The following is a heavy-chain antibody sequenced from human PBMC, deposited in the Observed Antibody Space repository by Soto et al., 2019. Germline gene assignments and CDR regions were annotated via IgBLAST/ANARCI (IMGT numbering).Heavy chain of an antibody. J-gene: IGHJ4*02. Sequence: GSVEVSCKASWYGVTRYCLNWLRQAHGQGLDLMGWINTFNGNTESAQKFQGRLKLTTDTPTSNVFMDVWSLTSDDTALYYCASELGISMSAPLDYWGQGTLVTVYS. CDR2: INTFNGNT. CDR1: WYGVTRYC. D-gene: IGHD3-10*02. V-gene: IGHV1-18*01. CDR3: ASELGISMSAPLDY.